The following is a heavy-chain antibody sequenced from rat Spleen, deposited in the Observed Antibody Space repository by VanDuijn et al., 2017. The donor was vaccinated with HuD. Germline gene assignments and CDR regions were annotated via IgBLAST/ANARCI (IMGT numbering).Heavy chain of an antibody. V-gene: IGHV3-3*01. J-gene: IGHJ2*01. CDR2: INSAGST. CDR1: GHSITSSYS. Sequence: EVQLQESGPGLVKPSQSLSLTCSVTGHSITSSYSWNWIRKFPGNKLEWMGYINSAGSTNYNPSLKSRISITRDTSKNQFFLQVNSVTTEDTATYYCASLYSSYSLYYFDYWGQGVMVTVSS. CDR3: ASLYSSYSLYYFDY. D-gene: IGHD1-2*01.